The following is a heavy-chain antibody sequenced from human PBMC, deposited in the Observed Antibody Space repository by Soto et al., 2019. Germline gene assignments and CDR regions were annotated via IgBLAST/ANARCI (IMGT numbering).Heavy chain of an antibody. CDR2: IYKSATT. J-gene: IGHJ5*01. CDR3: ARGRYCLTGRCFPNWFDS. CDR1: GDSISNLDYF. V-gene: IGHV4-30-4*01. D-gene: IGHD7-27*01. Sequence: SETLSLTCSVSGDSISNLDYFWAWIRQPPGQALEYIGYIYKSATTYYNPSFESRVAISVDTSKSQFSLNVASVTAADTAVYFCARGRYCLTGRCFPNWFDSWGQGALVTVSS.